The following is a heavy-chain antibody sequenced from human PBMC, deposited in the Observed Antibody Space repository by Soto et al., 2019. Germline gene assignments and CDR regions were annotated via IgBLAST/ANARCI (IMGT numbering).Heavy chain of an antibody. CDR3: AAEPADSSGYQNFDY. D-gene: IGHD3-22*01. Sequence: SVKVSCKASGFTFTSSAVQWVRQALGQRLEWIGWIVVGSGNTNYAQKFQERVTITRDMSTSTAYMELSSLRSEDTAVYYCAAEPADSSGYQNFDYWGQGTLVTVS. CDR1: GFTFTSSA. V-gene: IGHV1-58*01. CDR2: IVVGSGNT. J-gene: IGHJ4*02.